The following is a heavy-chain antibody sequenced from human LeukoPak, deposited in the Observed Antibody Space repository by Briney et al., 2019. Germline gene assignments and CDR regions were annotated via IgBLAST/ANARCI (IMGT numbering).Heavy chain of an antibody. CDR1: GYSISSGYY. CDR2: IYYSGST. D-gene: IGHD1-26*01. Sequence: KPSETLSLTCTVSGYSISSGYYWGWIRQPPGKGLEWIGYIYYSGSTNYKPSLKSRVTISVDTSKNHFSLKVTSLTPADTGVYYCARSLPGAIGAADLWGQGTLVTVSS. CDR3: ARSLPGAIGAADL. J-gene: IGHJ4*02. V-gene: IGHV4-61*03.